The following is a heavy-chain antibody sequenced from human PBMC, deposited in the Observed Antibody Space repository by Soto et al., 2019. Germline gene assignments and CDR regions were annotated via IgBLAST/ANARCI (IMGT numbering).Heavy chain of an antibody. Sequence: PSETLSLTCAVYGGSFSGYYWTWIRQPPGAGLEWIGEINHSGSTNYNPSLKSRVTISVDASKNQFSLKLTSVTAADTAVYYCARDKITGLFDYWGQGTLVTVAS. D-gene: IGHD2-8*02. J-gene: IGHJ4*02. CDR3: ARDKITGLFDY. V-gene: IGHV4-34*01. CDR1: GGSFSGYY. CDR2: INHSGST.